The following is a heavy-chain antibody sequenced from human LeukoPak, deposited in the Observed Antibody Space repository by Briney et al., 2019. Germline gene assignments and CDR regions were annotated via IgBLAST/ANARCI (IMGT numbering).Heavy chain of an antibody. V-gene: IGHV1-2*02. Sequence: GASVKVSCKASGYTFTGYYMHWVRQAPGQGLEWMGWINPNSGGTNYAQKFQGRVTMTRDTSISTAYMELSRLRSDDTAVYYCARAEPGTNDAFDIWGQGTMVIVSS. D-gene: IGHD1-7*01. J-gene: IGHJ3*02. CDR2: INPNSGGT. CDR3: ARAEPGTNDAFDI. CDR1: GYTFTGYY.